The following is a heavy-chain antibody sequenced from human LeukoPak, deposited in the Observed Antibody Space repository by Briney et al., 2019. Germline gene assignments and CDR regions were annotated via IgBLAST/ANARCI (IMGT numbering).Heavy chain of an antibody. CDR3: AKDRDTTSARAGSAFDY. CDR2: TSYDGSNK. Sequence: PGKSLRLSCAASGFTFSSYVMHWVRQAPGKGLEWVAVTSYDGSNKYYADSVKGRFTISRDNSKNTLYLQMSGLRDEDTAVYYCAKDRDTTSARAGSAFDYWGQGTLVTVSS. J-gene: IGHJ4*02. D-gene: IGHD6-19*01. CDR1: GFTFSSYV. V-gene: IGHV3-30*04.